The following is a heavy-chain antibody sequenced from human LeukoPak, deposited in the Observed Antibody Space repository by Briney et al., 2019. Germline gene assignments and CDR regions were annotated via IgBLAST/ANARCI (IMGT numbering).Heavy chain of an antibody. Sequence: SETLSLTCTVSGGSISSSSYYWGWIRQPPGKGLEWIGSIYYSGSTYYNPSLKSRVTISVDTSKNQFSLELSSVTAADTAVYYCANRYCSSTSCYFDPWGQGTLVTVSS. CDR3: ANRYCSSTSCYFDP. J-gene: IGHJ5*02. CDR1: GGSISSSSYY. CDR2: IYYSGST. V-gene: IGHV4-39*01. D-gene: IGHD2-2*01.